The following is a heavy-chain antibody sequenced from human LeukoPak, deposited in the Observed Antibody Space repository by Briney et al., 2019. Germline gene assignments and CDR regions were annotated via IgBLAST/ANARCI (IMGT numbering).Heavy chain of an antibody. CDR3: AKAPYYDFWSGYSGHYFDY. CDR2: ISGSGGST. J-gene: IGHJ4*02. D-gene: IGHD3-3*01. V-gene: IGHV3-23*01. CDR1: GFTFSRYA. Sequence: GGSLRLSCAASGFTFSRYAMSWVRQAPGKWLEWVSAISGSGGSTYYADSVKGRFTISRDNSKNTLYLQMNSLRAEDTAVYYCAKAPYYDFWSGYSGHYFDYWGQGTLVTVSS.